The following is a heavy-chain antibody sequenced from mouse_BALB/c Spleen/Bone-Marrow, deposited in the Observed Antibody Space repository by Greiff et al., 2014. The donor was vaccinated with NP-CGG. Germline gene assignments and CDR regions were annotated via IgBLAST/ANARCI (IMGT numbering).Heavy chain of an antibody. Sequence: VQLQQSGGGLVQPKGSLKLSCAASGFTFNIYAMNWVRQAPGKRLEWVARIRSKSKNYATYYADSVKDRFTISRDDSQSMLHLQVNSLKTEDTAMYYCVRHSYHDNSLDYWGQGISVIVSS. CDR3: VRHSYHDNSLDY. D-gene: IGHD2-12*01. V-gene: IGHV10-1*02. J-gene: IGHJ4*01. CDR1: GFTFNIYA. CDR2: IRSKSKNYAT.